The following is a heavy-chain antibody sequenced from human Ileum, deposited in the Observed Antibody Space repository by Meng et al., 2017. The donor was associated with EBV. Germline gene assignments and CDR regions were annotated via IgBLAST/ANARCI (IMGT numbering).Heavy chain of an antibody. Sequence: QVQHHTCCSGRLKPSETLSLTCGVYVWSFSNYYWTWIRQPPGKGLEWIGEISHTGTTKYNPSLKNRVTISLDTSNNQFSLNLNSVTAADTALYYCARYGTCGANSFYCFDPWGQGTLVTVSS. CDR3: ARYGTCGANSFYCFDP. J-gene: IGHJ5*02. CDR2: ISHTGTT. D-gene: IGHD4-23*01. V-gene: IGHV4-34*01. CDR1: VWSFSNYY.